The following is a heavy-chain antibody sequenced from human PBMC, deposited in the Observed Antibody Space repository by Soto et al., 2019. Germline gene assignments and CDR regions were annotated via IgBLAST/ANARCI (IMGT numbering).Heavy chain of an antibody. CDR2: IYYGGTT. V-gene: IGHV4-39*01. J-gene: IGHJ4*02. D-gene: IGHD3-22*01. Sequence: SETLSLTCTVSGGSITSNTYYWGWIRQPPGTGLEWIGSIYYGGTTYYTPSLKSRVTISVDMSKNQLSLQMSSVTAADTAVYYCAKLGYFYDSSGYYFGRRSFTYFDRWGQGIVVTVSS. CDR3: AKLGYFYDSSGYYFGRRSFTYFDR. CDR1: GGSITSNTYY.